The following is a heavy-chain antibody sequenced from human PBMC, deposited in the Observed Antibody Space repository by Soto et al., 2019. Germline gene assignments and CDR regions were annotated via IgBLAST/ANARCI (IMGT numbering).Heavy chain of an antibody. CDR2: ISYSGTT. J-gene: IGHJ4*02. CDR1: GGSISSSNYY. D-gene: IGHD6-19*01. CDR3: ASSRRGGWTCDY. Sequence: QVQLQESGPGLVKPSQTLSLTCTVSGGSISSSNYYWSWIRQHPGKGLEWIGYISYSGTTYYNPSLKSRITMSVDTSKKQFSLNLSSVTAADTAVYYCASSRRGGWTCDYCGQGTLVTVSS. V-gene: IGHV4-31*03.